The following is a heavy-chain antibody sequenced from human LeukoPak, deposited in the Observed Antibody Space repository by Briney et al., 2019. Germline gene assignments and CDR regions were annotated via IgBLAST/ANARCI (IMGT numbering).Heavy chain of an antibody. J-gene: IGHJ5*02. D-gene: IGHD3-10*01. CDR3: ARTLWFGELYWFDP. Sequence: SQTLSLTCTVSGGSIRSGGYYWSWIRQPAGKGLEWLGRISPSGSTNYNPSLKSRVTISVDTSKNQFSLKLSSVTAADTAVYYCARTLWFGELYWFDPWGQGTLVTVSS. V-gene: IGHV4-61*02. CDR1: GGSIRSGGYY. CDR2: ISPSGST.